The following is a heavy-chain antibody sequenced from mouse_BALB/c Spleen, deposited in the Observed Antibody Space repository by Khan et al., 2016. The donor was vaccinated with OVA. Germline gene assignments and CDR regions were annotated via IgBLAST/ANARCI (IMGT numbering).Heavy chain of an antibody. CDR2: ILSSGST. V-gene: IGHV2-2*02. Sequence: QVQLKQSGPGLVQPSQSLSITCTVSGFSLTNYSVHWVRQSPGKGLEWLGVILSSGSTDYNAAFLSRLTLSKANSRTQVFFNMNSLPPNDTAIYDWARRGDDYGRGALFAYWGQGTLVTVSA. CDR1: GFSLTNYS. CDR3: ARRGDDYGRGALFAY. J-gene: IGHJ3*01. D-gene: IGHD2-4*01.